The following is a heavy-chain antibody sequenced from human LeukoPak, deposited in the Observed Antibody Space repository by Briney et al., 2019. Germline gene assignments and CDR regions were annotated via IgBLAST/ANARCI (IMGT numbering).Heavy chain of an antibody. D-gene: IGHD3-3*01. CDR1: GGSISSYY. CDR2: IYYSGST. J-gene: IGHJ5*02. V-gene: IGHV4-59*01. CDR3: AQNQEDTYYDFWRGFDP. Sequence: SETLSLTCTVSGGSISSYYWSWIRQSPGKGLEWIGYIYYSGSTNYNPSLKSRVTISVDTSKNQFSLKLSSVTAADTAVYYCAQNQEDTYYDFWRGFDPWGQGTLVTVSS.